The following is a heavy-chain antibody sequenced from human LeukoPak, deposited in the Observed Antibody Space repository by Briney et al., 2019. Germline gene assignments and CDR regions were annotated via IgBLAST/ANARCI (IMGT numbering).Heavy chain of an antibody. CDR3: ARDYRTHYYGSGSYYY. J-gene: IGHJ4*02. CDR2: IWYDGSNK. CDR1: GFTFSSYG. V-gene: IGHV3-33*01. D-gene: IGHD3-10*01. Sequence: GGSLRLSCAASGFTFSSYGMHWVRQAPGKGLEWVAVIWYDGSNKYYADSVKGRFTISRDNSENTLYLQMNSLRAEDTAVYYCARDYRTHYYGSGSYYYWGQGTLVTVSS.